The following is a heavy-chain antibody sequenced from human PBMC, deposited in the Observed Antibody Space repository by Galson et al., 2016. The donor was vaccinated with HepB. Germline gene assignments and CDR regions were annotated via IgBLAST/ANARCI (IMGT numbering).Heavy chain of an antibody. V-gene: IGHV4-4*07. D-gene: IGHD1-26*01. Sequence: SETLSLTCNDSGGSISSYYWSWIRQSAGKGLDWNGRIYTNGGTNYNPSLKSRVTMSLDTSKNQFSLKLRSVTAADTAVYYCAREGELLRGFDYWGQGILITVSS. CDR1: GGSISSYY. J-gene: IGHJ4*02. CDR3: AREGELLRGFDY. CDR2: IYTNGGT.